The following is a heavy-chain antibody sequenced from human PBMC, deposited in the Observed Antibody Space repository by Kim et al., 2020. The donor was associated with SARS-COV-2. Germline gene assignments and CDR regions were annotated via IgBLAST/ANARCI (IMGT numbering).Heavy chain of an antibody. V-gene: IGHV3-53*01. Sequence: YYADSVKGRFTISRDNSKNTLYLQMNSLRAEDTAVYYCARMRYSGYDFYYWGQGTLVTVSS. CDR3: ARMRYSGYDFYY. D-gene: IGHD5-12*01. J-gene: IGHJ4*02.